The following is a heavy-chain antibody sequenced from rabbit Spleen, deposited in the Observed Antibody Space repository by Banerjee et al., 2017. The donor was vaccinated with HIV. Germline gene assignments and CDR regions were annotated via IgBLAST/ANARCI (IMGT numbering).Heavy chain of an antibody. Sequence: QSLEESGGDLVKPGASLTLTCTASGFDLSSYYYMCWVRQAPGKGLEWIACIYGGSSGSTYYASWAKGRFTISKTSSTTVTLQMTSLTVADTATYFCARAYTYGGGDIVHVFYYGMDLWGPGTLVTVS. CDR3: ARAYTYGGGDIVHVFYYGMDL. CDR2: IYGGSSGST. D-gene: IGHD6-1*01. V-gene: IGHV1S40*01. J-gene: IGHJ6*01. CDR1: GFDLSSYYY.